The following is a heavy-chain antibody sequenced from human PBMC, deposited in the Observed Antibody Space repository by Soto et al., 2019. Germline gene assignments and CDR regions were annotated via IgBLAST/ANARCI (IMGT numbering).Heavy chain of an antibody. CDR3: ARGGAARPTQAMPSQSGMDV. V-gene: IGHV3-30-3*01. Sequence: GGSLRLSCAASGFTFSSYAMHWVLQAPGKGLEWVAVISYDGSNKYYADSVKGRFTISRDNSKNTLYLQMNSLRAEDTAVYYCARGGAARPTQAMPSQSGMDVWGQGTTVTVSS. J-gene: IGHJ6*02. CDR2: ISYDGSNK. CDR1: GFTFSSYA. D-gene: IGHD6-6*01.